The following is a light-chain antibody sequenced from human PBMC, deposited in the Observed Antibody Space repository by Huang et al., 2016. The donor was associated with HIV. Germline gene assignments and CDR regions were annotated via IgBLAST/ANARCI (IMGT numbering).Light chain of an antibody. J-gene: IGKJ2*01. CDR2: DAS. CDR1: QGVSSN. CDR3: QQYNNWPRT. V-gene: IGKV3-15*01. Sequence: ERVLTQSPVTLSASPGERATLSCRASQGVSSNFAWYQQKPGQAPRLLIHDASTRASDIPARFSGSGSDIEFTLTISSLQSEDSAVYYCQQYNNWPRTFGQGTKLEIK.